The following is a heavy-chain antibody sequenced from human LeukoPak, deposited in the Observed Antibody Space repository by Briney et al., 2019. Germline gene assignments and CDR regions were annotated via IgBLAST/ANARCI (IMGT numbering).Heavy chain of an antibody. Sequence: GGSLRLSCAASGFTFSSYWMSWVRQAPGKGLEWVANIKQDGSEKYYVDSVKGRFTISRDNAKNSLYLQMNSLRAEDTAVYYCAGDSGGVIVVVPAAFDYWGQGTLVTVSS. J-gene: IGHJ4*02. CDR2: IKQDGSEK. D-gene: IGHD2-2*01. CDR3: AGDSGGVIVVVPAAFDY. CDR1: GFTFSSYW. V-gene: IGHV3-7*01.